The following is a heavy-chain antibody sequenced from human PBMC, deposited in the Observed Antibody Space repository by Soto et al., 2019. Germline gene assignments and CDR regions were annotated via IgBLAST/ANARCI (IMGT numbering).Heavy chain of an antibody. CDR1: GYTFNSYD. CDR2: IGAYTGNT. Sequence: ASVKVSCKVSGYTFNSYDFTWVRQAPGQGLEWMGWIGAYTGNTNYAEKLQGRVSLTIDTSTSTAYMELRSLTSDDTAIYYCASNNIYGLDLWGQGTMVTVSS. CDR3: ASNNIYGLDL. V-gene: IGHV1-18*01. J-gene: IGHJ6*02. D-gene: IGHD1-20*01.